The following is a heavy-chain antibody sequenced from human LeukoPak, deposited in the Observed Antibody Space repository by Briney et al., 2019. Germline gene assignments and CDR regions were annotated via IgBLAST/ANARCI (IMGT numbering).Heavy chain of an antibody. CDR1: GGSISSGGYY. V-gene: IGHV4-30-2*01. D-gene: IGHD6-6*01. J-gene: IGHJ6*03. CDR2: IYHSGST. Sequence: SQTLSLTCTVSGGSISSGGYYWSWIRQPPGKGLEWIGYIYHSGSTYYNPSLKSRVTISVDRSKNQFSLKLSSVTAADTAVYYCARDEGSIAARPYYYYYMDVWGKGTTVTVSS. CDR3: ARDEGSIAARPYYYYYMDV.